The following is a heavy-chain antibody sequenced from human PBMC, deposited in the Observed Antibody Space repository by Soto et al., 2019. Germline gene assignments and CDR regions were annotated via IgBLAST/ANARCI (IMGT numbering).Heavy chain of an antibody. V-gene: IGHV3-23*01. CDR3: AKNSETFGGSKSDY. CDR1: GFTFSNYA. CDR2: VSGSGGNT. D-gene: IGHD5-12*01. J-gene: IGHJ4*02. Sequence: EVQLLESGGGLVQPGGSLRLSCAGSGFTFSNYAMAWVRQAPGKGLEWVSSVSGSGGNTFYADSVKGRFTISRDNSKNTLYRRLNSLRAEDTAIYYCAKNSETFGGSKSDYCGQGTLVTVSS.